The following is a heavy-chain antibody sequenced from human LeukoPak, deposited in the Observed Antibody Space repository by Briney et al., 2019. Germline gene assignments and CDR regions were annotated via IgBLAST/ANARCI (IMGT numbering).Heavy chain of an antibody. J-gene: IGHJ6*02. V-gene: IGHV3-23*01. Sequence: GGSLRLSCAASGFTFSSYAMSWVRQAPGKGLEWVSAISGSGGSTYYADSVKGRFTISRDNSKNTLYLQMNSLRAEDTAVYYYASRPRYCSGGSCSWYGMDVWGQGTTVTVSS. CDR3: ASRPRYCSGGSCSWYGMDV. D-gene: IGHD2-15*01. CDR2: ISGSGGST. CDR1: GFTFSSYA.